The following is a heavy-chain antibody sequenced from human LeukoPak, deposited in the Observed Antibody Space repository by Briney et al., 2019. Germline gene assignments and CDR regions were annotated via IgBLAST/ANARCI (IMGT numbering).Heavy chain of an antibody. D-gene: IGHD6-13*01. CDR3: AIDIAAAGTDFGFDY. CDR1: GFTFSSYG. CDR2: IRYDGSNK. V-gene: IGHV3-30*02. Sequence: PGGSLRLSCAASGFTFSSYGMHWVRQAPGKGLEWVAFIRYDGSNKYYADSVKGRFTIPRDNSKNTLYLQMNSLRAEDTDVYYCAIDIAAAGTDFGFDYWGQGTLVTVSS. J-gene: IGHJ4*02.